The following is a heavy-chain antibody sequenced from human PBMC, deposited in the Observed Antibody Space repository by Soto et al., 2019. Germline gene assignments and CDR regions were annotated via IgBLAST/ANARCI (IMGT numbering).Heavy chain of an antibody. CDR2: IYYSGST. J-gene: IGHJ5*02. D-gene: IGHD2-21*02. CDR3: ARACRYCGGDPHNWFDP. V-gene: IGHV4-31*03. CDR1: GGSISSGGYY. Sequence: QVQLQESGPGLVKPSQTLSLTCTVSGGSISSGGYYWSWIRQHPGKGLEWIGYIYYSGSTYYNPSLKSRVTISVDASKNQFSLKLSSVTAADTAVYYCARACRYCGGDPHNWFDPWGQGTLVTVSS.